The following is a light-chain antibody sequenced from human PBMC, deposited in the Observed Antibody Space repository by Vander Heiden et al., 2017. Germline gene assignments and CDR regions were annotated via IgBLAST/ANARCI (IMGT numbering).Light chain of an antibody. V-gene: IGKV1-39*01. CDR1: QSISSY. Sequence: DIQMTQSPSSLSASVGDRVTITCRASQSISSYLNWYQQKPGKAPKLLIYAASSLQSAVPSTFSGSGSGTDFTLTISRLQPEDFATYYCHQSESTRPTFGQGTKLEIK. CDR2: AAS. CDR3: HQSESTRPT. J-gene: IGKJ2*01.